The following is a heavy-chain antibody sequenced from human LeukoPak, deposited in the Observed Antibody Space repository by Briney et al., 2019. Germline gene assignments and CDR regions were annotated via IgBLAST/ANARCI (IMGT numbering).Heavy chain of an antibody. J-gene: IGHJ4*02. CDR3: AKEGRYDYGGNSDY. CDR1: GFMFSSNW. Sequence: PGGSLRLSCAASGFMFSSNWMSWVRLAPGKGLEWVANIKEDGTETYYVDSVKGRFTISRDNAKNSLYLQMNSLRVEDTAVYYCAKEGRYDYGGNSDYWGQGTLVTVSS. V-gene: IGHV3-7*03. D-gene: IGHD4-23*01. CDR2: IKEDGTET.